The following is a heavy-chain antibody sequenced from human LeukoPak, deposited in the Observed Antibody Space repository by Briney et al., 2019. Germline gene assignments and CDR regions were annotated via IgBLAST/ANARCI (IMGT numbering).Heavy chain of an antibody. V-gene: IGHV4-59*01. CDR3: AREIWPGYYDSGVQDGLDI. Sequence: PSETLSLTCTVSGGSISTYYWSWIRQSPGKGLEWIGSVYYSGSTNYNPSLKSRVTISVDTSKNQFSLKLTSVTAADTALYYCAREIWPGYYDSGVQDGLDIWGQGTMVTVSS. D-gene: IGHD3-22*01. CDR1: GGSISTYY. CDR2: VYYSGST. J-gene: IGHJ3*02.